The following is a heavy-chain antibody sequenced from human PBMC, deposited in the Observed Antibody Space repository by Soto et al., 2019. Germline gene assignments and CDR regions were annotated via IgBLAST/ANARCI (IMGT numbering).Heavy chain of an antibody. V-gene: IGHV4-59*06. CDR1: GGSISSYY. Sequence: SETLSLTCTVSGGSISSYYWRWIRQHPGKGLEWIGYIYYSGSTSYNPSLKSRVTISVDTSKNHFSLKLSSVTAADTAVYYCARVFSDSSSFFDPWGQGTLVTVSS. J-gene: IGHJ5*02. D-gene: IGHD6-13*01. CDR2: IYYSGST. CDR3: ARVFSDSSSFFDP.